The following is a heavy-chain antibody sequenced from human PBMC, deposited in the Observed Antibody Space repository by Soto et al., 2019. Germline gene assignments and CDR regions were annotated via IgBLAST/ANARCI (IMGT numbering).Heavy chain of an antibody. CDR2: IIPIFGTA. CDR1: GGTFSSYA. CDR3: ARAVGRDGSSWHRGAFDC. D-gene: IGHD2-2*01. J-gene: IGHJ4*02. V-gene: IGHV1-69*13. Sequence: SVKVSCKASGGTFSSYAISWVRQAPGQGLEWMGGIIPIFGTANYAQKFQGRVTITADESTGTAYMELSNVKPDDTAVYYCARAVGRDGSSWHRGAFDCWGQGSLVTVSS.